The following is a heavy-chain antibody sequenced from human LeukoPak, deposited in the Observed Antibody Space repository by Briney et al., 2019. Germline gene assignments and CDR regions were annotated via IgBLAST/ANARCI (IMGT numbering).Heavy chain of an antibody. CDR3: AKTEAPDAIRAGSDY. J-gene: IGHJ4*02. CDR2: ISGSGSAT. CDR1: GSTFSNYG. D-gene: IGHD2-8*01. V-gene: IGHV3-23*01. Sequence: GGSLRLSCAATGSTFSNYGMSWVRQAPGKGLEWVSTISGSGSATYNAGSVKGRFTTSRDNSNNTLYLQMNSLRAEDTAVYYCAKTEAPDAIRAGSDYWGQGTLVTVSS.